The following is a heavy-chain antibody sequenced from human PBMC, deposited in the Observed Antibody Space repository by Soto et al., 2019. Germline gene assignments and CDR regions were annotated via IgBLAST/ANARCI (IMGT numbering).Heavy chain of an antibody. Sequence: SETLSLTCAVYGGTFSGYYWIWIRQPPGKGLEWIGEINHSGSTNYNPSLKSRLTISVDTSKNQFSLKLSSVTAADTAVYYCARRTGLKDSSGYYYYMDVWGKGTTVTVSS. D-gene: IGHD5-12*01. J-gene: IGHJ6*03. V-gene: IGHV4-34*01. CDR1: GGTFSGYY. CDR3: ARRTGLKDSSGYYYYMDV. CDR2: INHSGST.